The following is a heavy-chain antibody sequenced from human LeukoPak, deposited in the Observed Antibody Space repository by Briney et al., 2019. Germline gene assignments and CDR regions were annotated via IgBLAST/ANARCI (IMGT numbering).Heavy chain of an antibody. Sequence: GGSLRLSCAASGFTFSSYSMHGARQAPGKALEWVSSISSSSSYIYYADSVKGRFTISRDNAKNSLYLQMNSLRAEDTAVYYCARGGYRAPGAFDIWGQGTMVTVSS. V-gene: IGHV3-21*01. CDR2: ISSSSSYI. CDR1: GFTFSSYS. CDR3: ARGGYRAPGAFDI. J-gene: IGHJ3*02. D-gene: IGHD5-18*01.